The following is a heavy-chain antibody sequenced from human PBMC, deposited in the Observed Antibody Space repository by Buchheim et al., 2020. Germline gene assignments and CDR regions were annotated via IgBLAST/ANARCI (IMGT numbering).Heavy chain of an antibody. D-gene: IGHD2-15*01. CDR2: IWYDGSNK. CDR3: ARDPLFPSVAAKGFDY. Sequence: QVQLVESGGGVVQPGRSLRLSCAASGFTFSSYGMHWVRQAPGKGLEWVAVIWYDGSNKYYADSVKGRFTISRDNSKNTLYLQMNSLRAEDTAVYYCARDPLFPSVAAKGFDYWGQGTL. V-gene: IGHV3-33*01. J-gene: IGHJ4*02. CDR1: GFTFSSYG.